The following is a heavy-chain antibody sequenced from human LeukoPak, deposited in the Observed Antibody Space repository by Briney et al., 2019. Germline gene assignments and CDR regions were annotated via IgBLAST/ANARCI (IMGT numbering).Heavy chain of an antibody. J-gene: IGHJ4*02. Sequence: PGGSLRLSCAASGFTFSSYAMHWVRQAPGKGLEWVAVISYDGSNKYYADSVKGRFTISRDNSKNTLYLQMNSLRAEDTAVYYCAREGNRRSFDYWGQRTLVTVSS. D-gene: IGHD2/OR15-2a*01. V-gene: IGHV3-30-3*01. CDR1: GFTFSSYA. CDR2: ISYDGSNK. CDR3: AREGNRRSFDY.